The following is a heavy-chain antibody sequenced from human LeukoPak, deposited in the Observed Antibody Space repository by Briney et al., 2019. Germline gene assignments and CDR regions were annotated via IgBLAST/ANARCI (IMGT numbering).Heavy chain of an antibody. Sequence: SQTLSLTCTVSGGSISSGDYYWSWIRQPPGEGLEWIGYIYHSGNTHFNPSLKSRVTISVDTSKNQFSLKLSSVTAADTAVYFCARGPDSSGYYYFDYWGQGTLVTVSS. J-gene: IGHJ4*02. D-gene: IGHD3-22*01. V-gene: IGHV4-30-4*01. CDR2: IYHSGNT. CDR3: ARGPDSSGYYYFDY. CDR1: GGSISSGDYY.